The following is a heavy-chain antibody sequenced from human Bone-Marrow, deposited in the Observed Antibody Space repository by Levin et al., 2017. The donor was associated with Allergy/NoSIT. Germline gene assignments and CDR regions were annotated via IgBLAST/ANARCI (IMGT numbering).Heavy chain of an antibody. J-gene: IGHJ3*02. CDR2: LNPNSGAT. Sequence: GESLKISCRTSGYSFIGHYLHWVRQAPGQGLEWMGWLNPNSGATGYAQRFQGRVSMTRDTSISPAYMDLTSLKSDDTAVFFCARSKSRSSSYDSRDYYHDAYDIWGQGTMVTVSS. CDR3: ARSKSRSSSYDSRDYYHDAYDI. D-gene: IGHD3-22*01. CDR1: GYSFIGHY. V-gene: IGHV1-2*02.